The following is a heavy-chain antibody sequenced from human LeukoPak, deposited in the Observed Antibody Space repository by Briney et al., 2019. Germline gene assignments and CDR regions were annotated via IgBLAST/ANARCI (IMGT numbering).Heavy chain of an antibody. D-gene: IGHD6-6*01. Sequence: GASVKVSCKASGYTFTSYAMHWVRQAPGQRLEWMGWINAGNGNTKYSQKFQGRVTMTTDTSTSTAYMELRSLRSDDTAVYYCARDRDGYSSSRYYYGMDVWGQGTTVTVSS. CDR3: ARDRDGYSSSRYYYGMDV. V-gene: IGHV1-3*01. CDR2: INAGNGNT. CDR1: GYTFTSYA. J-gene: IGHJ6*02.